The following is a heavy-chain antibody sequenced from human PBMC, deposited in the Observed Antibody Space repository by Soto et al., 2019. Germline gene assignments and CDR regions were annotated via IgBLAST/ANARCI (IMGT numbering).Heavy chain of an antibody. D-gene: IGHD6-13*01. Sequence: LSLTCAVYGGSFSGYYWSWIRQPPGKGLEWIGEINHSGSTNYNPSLKSRVTISVDTSKNQFSLKLSSVTAADTAVYYCARGWAGYSSSWCPNYNWFDPWGQGTLVTVPQ. J-gene: IGHJ5*02. V-gene: IGHV4-34*01. CDR3: ARGWAGYSSSWCPNYNWFDP. CDR2: INHSGST. CDR1: GGSFSGYY.